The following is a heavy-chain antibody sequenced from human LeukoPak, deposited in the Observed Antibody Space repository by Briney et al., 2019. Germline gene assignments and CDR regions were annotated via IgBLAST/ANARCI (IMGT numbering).Heavy chain of an antibody. CDR2: INSDGSST. J-gene: IGHJ4*02. D-gene: IGHD6-13*01. CDR3: ARETAAAGDYYFDY. V-gene: IGHV3-74*01. Sequence: PGGSLRLSCAASGFTLSSYWMHWVRHAPGKGLVWVSRINSDGSSTSYADSVKGRFTISRDNAKNTLYLQMNSLRAEDTAVYYCARETAAAGDYYFDYWGQGTLVTVSS. CDR1: GFTLSSYW.